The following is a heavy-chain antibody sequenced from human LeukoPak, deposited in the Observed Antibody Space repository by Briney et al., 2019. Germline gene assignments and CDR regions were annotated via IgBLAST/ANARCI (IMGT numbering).Heavy chain of an antibody. D-gene: IGHD5-18*01. V-gene: IGHV4-34*01. Sequence: SETLSLTCAVYGGSFSGYYWSWIRQPPGKGLEWIGEINHSGSTNYNPSLKSRVTISVDTSKNQSSLNLSSVTAADTAVYYCARRGYTYGYTYWGQGTLVTVSS. CDR2: INHSGST. CDR3: ARRGYTYGYTY. CDR1: GGSFSGYY. J-gene: IGHJ4*02.